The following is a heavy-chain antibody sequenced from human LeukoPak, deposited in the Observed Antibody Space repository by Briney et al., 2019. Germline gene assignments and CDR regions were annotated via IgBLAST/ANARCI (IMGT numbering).Heavy chain of an antibody. Sequence: GGSLRLSCAASGIILSSYWMSWVRQAPGKGLEWVAVISYDGSNKYYADSVKGRFTISRDNSKNTLFLQMNSLRAEDTAVYYCAKAVLVAGLFDYWGQGTLVTVSS. CDR3: AKAVLVAGLFDY. D-gene: IGHD6-19*01. V-gene: IGHV3-30*18. CDR2: ISYDGSNK. CDR1: GIILSSYW. J-gene: IGHJ4*02.